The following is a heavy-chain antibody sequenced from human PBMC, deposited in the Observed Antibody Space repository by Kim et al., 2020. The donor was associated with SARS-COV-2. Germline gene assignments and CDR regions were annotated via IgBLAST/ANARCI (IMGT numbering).Heavy chain of an antibody. V-gene: IGHV4-34*01. CDR2: INHSGST. D-gene: IGHD3-3*01. J-gene: IGHJ6*02. CDR1: GGSFSGYY. CDR3: ARGGGYDFWSGYLSYYGMDV. Sequence: SETLSLTCAVYGGSFSGYYWSWIRQPPGKGLEWIGEINHSGSTNYNPSLKSRVTISVDTSKNQFSLKLSSVTAADTAVYYCARGGGYDFWSGYLSYYGMDVWGQGTTVTVSS.